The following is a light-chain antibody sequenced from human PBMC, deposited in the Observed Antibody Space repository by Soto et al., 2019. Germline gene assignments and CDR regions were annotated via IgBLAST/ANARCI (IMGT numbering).Light chain of an antibody. CDR2: DAS. V-gene: IGKV1-39*01. CDR3: QQGSSSPQS. Sequence: DIQMTQSPSSLSAFVGDRVTITCRASRFIGDYLHWYQHQPGRAPRLLIYDASILQSGVPSRFSGSGSGTHFTLTISGLQPEDSATYYCQQGSSSPQSFGQGTKLDIK. CDR1: RFIGDY. J-gene: IGKJ2*03.